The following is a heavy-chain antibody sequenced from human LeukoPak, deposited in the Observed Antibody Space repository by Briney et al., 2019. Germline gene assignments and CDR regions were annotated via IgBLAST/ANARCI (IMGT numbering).Heavy chain of an antibody. CDR3: ARFDYYDSGGPTRYFDY. CDR2: IYHSGST. J-gene: IGHJ4*02. CDR1: GGSISSGGYS. Sequence: PSETLSLTCAVSGGSISSGGYSWSWIRQPPGKGLEWIGYIYHSGSTYYNPSLKSRVTISVDRSKNQFSLKLSSVTAADTAVYYCARFDYYDSGGPTRYFDYWGQGTLVTVSS. V-gene: IGHV4-30-2*01. D-gene: IGHD3-22*01.